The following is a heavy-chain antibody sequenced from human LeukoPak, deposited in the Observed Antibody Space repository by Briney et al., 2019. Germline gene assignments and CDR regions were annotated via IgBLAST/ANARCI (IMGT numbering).Heavy chain of an antibody. CDR1: GFTFSSYS. V-gene: IGHV3-21*01. J-gene: IGHJ4*02. Sequence: GGSLRLSCAASGFTFSSYSMNWVRQAPGRGLEWVSSISSSSSYIYHADSVKGRFTISRDNAKNSLYLQMNSLRAEDTAVYYCARYPGLLRGPAATPTAMAFYFDYWGQGTLVTVSS. CDR2: ISSSSSYI. D-gene: IGHD2-2*01. CDR3: ARYPGLLRGPAATPTAMAFYFDY.